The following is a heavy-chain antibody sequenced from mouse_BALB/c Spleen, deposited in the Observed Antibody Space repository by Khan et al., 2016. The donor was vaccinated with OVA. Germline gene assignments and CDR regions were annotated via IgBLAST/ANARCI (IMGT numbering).Heavy chain of an antibody. V-gene: IGHV5-6-3*01. CDR1: GFTFSSYG. CDR3: ARMARTIN. J-gene: IGHJ2*01. Sequence: EVELVESGGGLVQPGGSLKLSCAASGFTFSSYGMSWVRQTPDKRLELVATINSNGGSTYYQDSVKGRFTISRDNAKNTLYLQMSSLNSEYTAMYYCARMARTINWGQGTTLTVSS. CDR2: INSNGGST.